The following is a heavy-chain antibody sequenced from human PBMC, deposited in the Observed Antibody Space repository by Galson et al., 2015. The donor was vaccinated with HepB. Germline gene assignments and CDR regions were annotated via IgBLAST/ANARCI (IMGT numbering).Heavy chain of an antibody. V-gene: IGHV3-30*18. Sequence: SLRLSCAASGFTFSSYGMHWVRQAPGKGLEWVAVISYDGSNKYYADSVKGRFTISRDNSKNTLYLQMNSLRAEDTAVYYCAKDAPRVIGGWYGRHNWFDPWGQGTLVTVSS. CDR3: AKDAPRVIGGWYGRHNWFDP. D-gene: IGHD6-19*01. J-gene: IGHJ5*02. CDR1: GFTFSSYG. CDR2: ISYDGSNK.